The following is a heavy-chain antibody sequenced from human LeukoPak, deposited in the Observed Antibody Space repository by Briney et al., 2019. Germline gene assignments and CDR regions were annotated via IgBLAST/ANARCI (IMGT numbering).Heavy chain of an antibody. CDR1: GFTVSSNY. CDR3: ARYLFGSSSYYFDY. D-gene: IGHD6-6*01. CDR2: IYSGGST. Sequence: GGSLRLSCAASGFTVSSNYMSSVGQSPGKELEWFSVIYSGGSTYYAVSVKGRFTISRDNSKISLSLQMNSLRAEDTAVYYCARYLFGSSSYYFDYWGQGTLVTVSS. J-gene: IGHJ4*02. V-gene: IGHV3-66*02.